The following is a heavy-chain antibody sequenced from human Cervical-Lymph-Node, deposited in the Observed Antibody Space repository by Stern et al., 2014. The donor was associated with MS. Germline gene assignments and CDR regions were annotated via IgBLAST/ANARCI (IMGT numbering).Heavy chain of an antibody. J-gene: IGHJ6*02. CDR1: GVSFSNSG. CDR3: MGVGDAMHV. V-gene: IGHV3-30*03. Sequence: VQLVESGGGVVQPGRSLTLSCAASGVSFSNSGMHWVRQAPGKGLEWVAVMSFVGGNKKYGASVKGRFSISRDMANNTLFLQMNSLRPEDTAVYYCMGVGDAMHVWGQGTTVIVSS. CDR2: MSFVGGNK.